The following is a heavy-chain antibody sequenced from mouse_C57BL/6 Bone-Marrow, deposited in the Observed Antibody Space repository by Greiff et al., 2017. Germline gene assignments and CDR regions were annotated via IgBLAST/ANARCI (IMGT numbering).Heavy chain of an antibody. CDR2: IDPSDSYT. CDR3: AIERMYYWYFEG. Sequence: QVQLQQPGAELVRPGTSVKLSCKASGYTFTSYWMHWVKQRPGQGLEWIGVIDPSDSYTNYNQKFKGKATLTVDTSSSTAYMQLSSLTSEDSAVYYCAIERMYYWYFEGWGTGTTVTVAS. V-gene: IGHV1-59*01. J-gene: IGHJ1*03. CDR1: GYTFTSYW.